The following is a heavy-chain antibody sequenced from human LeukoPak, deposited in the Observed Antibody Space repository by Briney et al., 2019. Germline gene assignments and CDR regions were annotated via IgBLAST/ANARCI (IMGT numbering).Heavy chain of an antibody. D-gene: IGHD5-18*01. CDR3: ARDSGQRGYSYGD. CDR2: IYSGGST. V-gene: IGHV3-53*01. CDR1: GFTFSSYI. Sequence: GGSLRLSCAASGFTFSSYIMSWVRQAPGKGLEWVSLIYSGGSTYYADSVKGRFTISRDNSKNTLYLQMNSLRAEDTAVYYCARDSGQRGYSYGDWGQGTLVTVSS. J-gene: IGHJ4*02.